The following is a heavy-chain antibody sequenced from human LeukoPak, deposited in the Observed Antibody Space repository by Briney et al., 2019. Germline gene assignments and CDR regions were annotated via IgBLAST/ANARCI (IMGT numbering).Heavy chain of an antibody. Sequence: SETLSLTCAVYGGSFSGYYWSWIRQPPGKGLEWIGEINHSGSTNYDPSLKSRVTISVDTSKNQFSLKLSSVTAADTAVYYCARVGGVERDYWGQGTLVTVSS. D-gene: IGHD3-3*01. CDR1: GGSFSGYY. CDR3: ARVGGVERDY. V-gene: IGHV4-34*01. CDR2: INHSGST. J-gene: IGHJ4*02.